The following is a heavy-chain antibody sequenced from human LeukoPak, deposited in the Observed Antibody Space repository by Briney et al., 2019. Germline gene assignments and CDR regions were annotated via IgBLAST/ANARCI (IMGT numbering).Heavy chain of an antibody. D-gene: IGHD1-26*01. CDR2: ISSDGQNN. CDR1: GFTFSTYA. J-gene: IGHJ4*02. V-gene: IGHV3-30*04. Sequence: GGSLRLSCAASGFTFSTYAMHWVRQTPGQGLEWVAVISSDGQNNHYADSVKGRFTISRDNSKNTLYLQVNSLRTEDRAVYYCATAKSGSYRAPLDYWGQGTLVTVSS. CDR3: ATAKSGSYRAPLDY.